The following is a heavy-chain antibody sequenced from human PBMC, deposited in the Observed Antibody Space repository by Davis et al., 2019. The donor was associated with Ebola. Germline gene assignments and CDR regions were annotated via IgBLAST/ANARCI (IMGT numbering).Heavy chain of an antibody. D-gene: IGHD6-13*01. J-gene: IGHJ4*02. V-gene: IGHV3-48*02. Sequence: GGSLRLSCVASGFSFSYHSMNWVRQAPGKGLEWVSYISGSSDTIYYADSVKGRFTISRDNAKNSLYLQMNSLRDEDTAVYYCARDVGDAYSGSDYWGQGTLVTVSS. CDR1: GFSFSYHS. CDR2: ISGSSDTI. CDR3: ARDVGDAYSGSDY.